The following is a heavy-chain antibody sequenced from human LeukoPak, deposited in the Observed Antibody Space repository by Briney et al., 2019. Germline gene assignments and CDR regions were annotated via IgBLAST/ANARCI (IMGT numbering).Heavy chain of an antibody. CDR3: ASYKGSDYYEDY. CDR1: GGSFSGYY. Sequence: PSETLSLTCAVYGGSFSGYYWSWIRQPPGKGLEWIGEINHSGSTNYNPSLKSRVTISVDTSKNQFSLKLSSVTAADTAVYYCASYKGSDYYEDYWGQGTLVTVSS. CDR2: INHSGST. D-gene: IGHD3-22*01. V-gene: IGHV4-34*01. J-gene: IGHJ4*02.